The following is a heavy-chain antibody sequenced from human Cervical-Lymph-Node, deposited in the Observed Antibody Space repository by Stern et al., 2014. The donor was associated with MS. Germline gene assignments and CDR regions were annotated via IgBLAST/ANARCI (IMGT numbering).Heavy chain of an antibody. V-gene: IGHV4-59*01. D-gene: IGHD2-15*01. Sequence: QLQLQESGPGLVKPSATLSLTCTVSGGSLRSYYWNWIRQAPGQGLEWLGVIYHSGSVNYNPSLSSRVAMSVDTSKNQFSLTVSSVTAADTAVYYCAREGEYCSGSRCYPFLDYWGQGTLVTVSS. CDR3: AREGEYCSGSRCYPFLDY. CDR2: IYHSGSV. J-gene: IGHJ4*02. CDR1: GGSLRSYY.